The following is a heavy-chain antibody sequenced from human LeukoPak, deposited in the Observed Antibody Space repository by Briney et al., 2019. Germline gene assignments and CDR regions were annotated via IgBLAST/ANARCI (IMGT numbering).Heavy chain of an antibody. V-gene: IGHV3-30-3*01. D-gene: IGHD6-19*01. CDR1: GFTFSSYA. CDR3: ARDSLTYSSGWGSDAFDI. Sequence: GGSLRLSCAASGFTFSSYAMHWVRQAPGKGLEWVAVISYDGSNKYYADSVKGRFTISRDNSKNTLYLQMNSLRAEDTAVYYCARDSLTYSSGWGSDAFDIWGQGTMVTVSS. CDR2: ISYDGSNK. J-gene: IGHJ3*02.